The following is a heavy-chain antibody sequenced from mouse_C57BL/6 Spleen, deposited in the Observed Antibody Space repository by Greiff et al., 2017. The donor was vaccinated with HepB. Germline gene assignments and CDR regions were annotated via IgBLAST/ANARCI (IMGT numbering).Heavy chain of an antibody. CDR2: INPGSGGT. CDR1: GYAFTNYL. Sequence: QVQLQQSGAELVRPGTSVKVSCKASGYAFTNYLIEWVKQRPGQGLEWIGVINPGSGGTNYNEKFKGKATLTADKSSSTAYMQLSSLTSEDSAVYICARSNSSYGYAMDYWGQGTSVTVSS. V-gene: IGHV1-54*01. J-gene: IGHJ4*01. CDR3: ARSNSSYGYAMDY. D-gene: IGHD1-1*01.